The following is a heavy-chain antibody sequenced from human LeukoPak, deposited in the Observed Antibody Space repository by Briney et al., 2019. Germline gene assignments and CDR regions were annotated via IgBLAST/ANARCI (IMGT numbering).Heavy chain of an antibody. Sequence: ASVKVSCKASGYAFTDYNMHWVRQAPGQGLEWMGWTNPNSGGTNYAQKFQGRVTMTRDMSISTAYMELSRLTSDDTAVYYCARWFTITSGDYDILTSSYHRGMDVWGQGTTVTVSS. D-gene: IGHD3-9*01. CDR1: GYAFTDYN. V-gene: IGHV1-2*02. J-gene: IGHJ6*02. CDR2: TNPNSGGT. CDR3: ARWFTITSGDYDILTSSYHRGMDV.